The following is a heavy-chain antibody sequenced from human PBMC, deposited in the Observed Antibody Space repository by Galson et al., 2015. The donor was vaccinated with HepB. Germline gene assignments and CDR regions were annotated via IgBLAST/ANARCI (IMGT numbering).Heavy chain of an antibody. V-gene: IGHV1-69*13. D-gene: IGHD3-10*01. CDR3: ARGDYYGSGSYYSC. CDR1: GGTFSSYA. Sequence: SVKVSCKASGGTFSSYAISWVRQAPGQGREWMGGIIPIFGTANYAQKFQGRVTITADESTSTAYMELSSLRSEDTAVYYCARGDYYGSGSYYSCWGQGTLVTVSS. J-gene: IGHJ4*02. CDR2: IIPIFGTA.